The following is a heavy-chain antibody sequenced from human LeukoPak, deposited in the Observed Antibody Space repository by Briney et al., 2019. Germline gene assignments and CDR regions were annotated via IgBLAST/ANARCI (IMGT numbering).Heavy chain of an antibody. CDR2: ISWNSGSI. V-gene: IGHV3-9*01. CDR3: AKDKGFTTGTVDSYFDY. D-gene: IGHD1-1*01. Sequence: GGSLRLSCAASGFTFDDYAMHWVRQAPGKGLEWVSGISWNSGSIGYADSVKGRFTISRDNSKNTLYLQMNSLRAEDTAVYYCAKDKGFTTGTVDSYFDYWGQGTLVTVSS. CDR1: GFTFDDYA. J-gene: IGHJ4*02.